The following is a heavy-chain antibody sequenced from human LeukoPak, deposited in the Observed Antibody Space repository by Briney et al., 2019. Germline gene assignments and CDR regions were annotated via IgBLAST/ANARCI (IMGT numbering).Heavy chain of an antibody. CDR2: ISFDGRTK. Sequence: QPGRSLRLSCVGSGFTFSNYGIHWVRQAPGKGLEWVAVISFDGRTKYYADSVKGRFTISRDNSKNTLYLQMNCLRAEDTAVYYCATEGYGEVAFDIWGQGTMVTVSS. CDR1: GFTFSNYG. D-gene: IGHD4-17*01. V-gene: IGHV3-30*03. J-gene: IGHJ3*02. CDR3: ATEGYGEVAFDI.